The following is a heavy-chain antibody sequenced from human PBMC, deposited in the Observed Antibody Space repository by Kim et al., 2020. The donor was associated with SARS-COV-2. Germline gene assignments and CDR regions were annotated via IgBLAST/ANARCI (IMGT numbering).Heavy chain of an antibody. J-gene: IGHJ4*01. D-gene: IGHD3-10*01. CDR2: ISYDGSNK. CDR1: GFTFSSYA. Sequence: GGSLRLSCAASGFTFSSYAMHWVRQAPGKGLEWVALISYDGSNKYYADSVKGRFTISRDNSKNTLFLQMNSLRAEDTAVYYCATAILWFGELLNYFTYWG. V-gene: IGHV3-30*04. CDR3: ATAILWFGELLNYFTY.